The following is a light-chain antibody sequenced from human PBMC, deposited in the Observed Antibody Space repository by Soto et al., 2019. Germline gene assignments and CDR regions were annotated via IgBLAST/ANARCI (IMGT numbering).Light chain of an antibody. CDR2: DVN. J-gene: IGLJ3*02. CDR3: SSYSSSTLVV. CDR1: SSDIGGYNF. V-gene: IGLV2-14*03. Sequence: QSVLTQPASVSGSPGQSIAISCTGTSSDIGGYNFVSWYQQHPGKAPKLILYDVNLRPSGVSNRFSGSKSGNTASLTISGLQAEDEADYYCSSYSSSTLVVFGVGTTLTVL.